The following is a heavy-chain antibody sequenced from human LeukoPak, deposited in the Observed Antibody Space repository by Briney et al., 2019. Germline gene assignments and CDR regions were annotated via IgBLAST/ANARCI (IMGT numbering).Heavy chain of an antibody. CDR1: GGSFSGYY. V-gene: IGHV4-34*01. CDR3: ARGRFLYHWFDP. D-gene: IGHD2-2*02. Sequence: SETLSLTRAVYGGSFSGYYWSWIRQPPGKGLEWIGEINHSGSTNYNPSLKSRVTISVDTSKNQFSLKLSSVTAADTAVYYCARGRFLYHWFDPWGQGTLVTVSS. J-gene: IGHJ5*02. CDR2: INHSGST.